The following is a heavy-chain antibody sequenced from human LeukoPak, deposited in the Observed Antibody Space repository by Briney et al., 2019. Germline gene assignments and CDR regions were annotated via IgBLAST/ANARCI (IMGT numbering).Heavy chain of an antibody. D-gene: IGHD5-12*01. CDR2: VRGSGTDT. CDR1: GFTFSTYA. V-gene: IGHV3-23*01. Sequence: PGGSLRLSCAASGFTFSTYAMSWVRQAPGKGLEWVSAVRGSGTDTYYADSVKGRFTISRDNSKNTVSLQINSLRVEDTAIYYCARDIELSTWGLGTLVTVSS. CDR3: ARDIELST. J-gene: IGHJ3*01.